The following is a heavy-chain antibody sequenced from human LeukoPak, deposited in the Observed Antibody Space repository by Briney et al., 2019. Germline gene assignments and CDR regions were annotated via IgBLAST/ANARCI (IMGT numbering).Heavy chain of an antibody. D-gene: IGHD5-12*01. J-gene: IGHJ4*02. CDR1: GLTFDDYY. CDR3: ASHGGHDFFDH. V-gene: IGHV3-11*06. CDR2: ISHIGGYT. Sequence: GGSLRLSCAASGLTFDDYYMSWIRQAPGKGLEWVSYISHIGGYTAYADSVEGRFTISRDNTKNSLYLQMNSLRAEDTAVYYCASHGGHDFFDHWGQGSLVTVSS.